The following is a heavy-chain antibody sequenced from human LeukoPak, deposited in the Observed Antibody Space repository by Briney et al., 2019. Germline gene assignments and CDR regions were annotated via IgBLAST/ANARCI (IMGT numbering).Heavy chain of an antibody. Sequence: ASVKVSCKASGYTFTGYYMHWVRQAPRQGLEWMGRINPNSGGTNYAQKFQGRVTMTRDTSISTAYMELSRLRSDDTAVYYCARADWAFGELFAYYMDVWGKGTTVTVSS. J-gene: IGHJ6*03. D-gene: IGHD3-10*01. CDR1: GYTFTGYY. CDR2: INPNSGGT. CDR3: ARADWAFGELFAYYMDV. V-gene: IGHV1-2*06.